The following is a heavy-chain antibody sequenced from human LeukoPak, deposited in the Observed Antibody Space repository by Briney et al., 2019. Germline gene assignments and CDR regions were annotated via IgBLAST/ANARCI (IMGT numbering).Heavy chain of an antibody. CDR2: INCNGNT. CDR1: GGSFSCYY. D-gene: IGHD3-10*01. CDR3: ARDLSITMVRGVITDY. Sequence: SETLSLTCAIYGGSFSCYYWSWIRQPPGKGLEWIDEINCNGNTNYNPSLKSRVTLSVDPSHNQFYLKLSSVTAADTAVYYCARDLSITMVRGVITDYWGQGTLVTVCS. J-gene: IGHJ4*02. V-gene: IGHV4-34*01.